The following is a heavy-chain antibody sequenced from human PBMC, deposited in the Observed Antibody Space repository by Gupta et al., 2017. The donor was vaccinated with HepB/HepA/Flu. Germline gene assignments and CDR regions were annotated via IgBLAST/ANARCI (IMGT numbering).Heavy chain of an antibody. Sequence: QVQLQESGPGLVKPSQTLSLTCTVSGGSISSGGYYWSWIRQHPGKGLEWIGYIYYSGSTYYNPSLKSRVTISVDTSKNQFSLKLSSVTAADTAVYYCARENWNYGDLLRPLNYFDYWGQGTLVTVSS. CDR1: GGSISSGGYY. J-gene: IGHJ4*02. CDR3: ARENWNYGDLLRPLNYFDY. D-gene: IGHD4-17*01. CDR2: IYYSGST. V-gene: IGHV4-31*03.